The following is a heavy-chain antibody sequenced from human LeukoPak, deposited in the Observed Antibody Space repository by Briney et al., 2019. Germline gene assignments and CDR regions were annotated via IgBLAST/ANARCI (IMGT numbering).Heavy chain of an antibody. CDR1: GYTFTTYG. CDR2: ISAYNGNT. Sequence: ASVKVSCKASGYTFTTYGISWVRQAPGQGLEWMGWISAYNGNTNYAQKLQGRVTMTTDTSTSTAYMELRSLRSDDTAVYYCARGGGYCSSTSCNTGIIRGWFDPWGQGTLVTVSS. CDR3: ARGGGYCSSTSCNTGIIRGWFDP. D-gene: IGHD2-2*02. V-gene: IGHV1-18*01. J-gene: IGHJ5*02.